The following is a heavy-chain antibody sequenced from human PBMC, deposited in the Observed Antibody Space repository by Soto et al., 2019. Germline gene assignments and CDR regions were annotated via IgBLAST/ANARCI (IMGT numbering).Heavy chain of an antibody. CDR3: ARDGGRIVSSSWYLRRNWFDL. V-gene: IGHV6-1*01. J-gene: IGHJ5*02. CDR1: GDSVSSNSAA. Sequence: PSQTLSLTCAISGDSVSSNSAAWNWIRQSPSRGLEWLGRTYYRSKWYNDYAVSVKSRITINPDTSKNQFSLQLNSVTPEDTAVYYCARDGGRIVSSSWYLRRNWFDLWGQGTLVTVSS. CDR2: TYYRSKWYN. D-gene: IGHD6-13*01.